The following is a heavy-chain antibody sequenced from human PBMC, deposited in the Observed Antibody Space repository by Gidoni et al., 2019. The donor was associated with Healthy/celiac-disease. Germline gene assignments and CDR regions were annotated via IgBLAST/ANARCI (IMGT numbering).Heavy chain of an antibody. CDR2: ISWNSGSI. J-gene: IGHJ3*02. D-gene: IGHD4-17*01. Sequence: EVQLVESGGGLVQPGRSLRLSCAASGSPFDHYAMHWVRQAPGKGLEWVSGISWNSGSIGYADSVKGRFTISRDNAKNSLYLQMNSLRAEDTALYYCAKAGDYGDYPFDAFDIWGQGTMVTVSS. V-gene: IGHV3-9*01. CDR3: AKAGDYGDYPFDAFDI. CDR1: GSPFDHYA.